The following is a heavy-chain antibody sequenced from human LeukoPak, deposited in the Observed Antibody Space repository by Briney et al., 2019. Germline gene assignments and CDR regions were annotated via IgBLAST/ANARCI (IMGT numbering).Heavy chain of an antibody. CDR3: AKGGLLVASFDY. V-gene: IGHV3-23*01. CDR1: GFTFSSYE. CDR2: ISGSGGNT. D-gene: IGHD5-12*01. J-gene: IGHJ4*02. Sequence: PGGSLRLSCAASGFTFSSYEMNWVRQAPGKGLEWVSAISGSGGNTYYADSVKGRFTISRDNSKNTLYLQMNSLRAEDTAVYYCAKGGLLVASFDYWGQGTLVTVSS.